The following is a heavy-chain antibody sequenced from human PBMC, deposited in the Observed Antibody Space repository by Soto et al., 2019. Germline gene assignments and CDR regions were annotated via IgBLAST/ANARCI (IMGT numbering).Heavy chain of an antibody. J-gene: IGHJ4*02. V-gene: IGHV4-59*01. CDR3: ARDLFGGYCLDY. Sequence: QVQLQESGPGLVKPLETLSLTCTVSGGSINNNFWGWIRQPPGKGLAWIGYVYYDGPTDYNPSLESRVTIAVDTSKNQFSLRLTSVTAADTAVYYCARDLFGGYCLDYWGQGALVTVSS. CDR2: VYYDGPT. CDR1: GGSINNNF. D-gene: IGHD5-12*01.